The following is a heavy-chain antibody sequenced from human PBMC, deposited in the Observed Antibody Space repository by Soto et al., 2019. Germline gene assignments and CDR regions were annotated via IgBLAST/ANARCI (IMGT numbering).Heavy chain of an antibody. D-gene: IGHD6-13*01. CDR2: ISGGGGDT. V-gene: IGHV3-23*01. Sequence: PGGSLRLSCVASGFTFSNFAMSWVRQAPGKGLEWVSGISGGGGDTYYRDSLKGRFTVSRDNSQNTLFLQMNSLRADDTAIYFCAKDRLGGGNWYGLLADWGQGILVTVSS. CDR1: GFTFSNFA. J-gene: IGHJ4*02. CDR3: AKDRLGGGNWYGLLAD.